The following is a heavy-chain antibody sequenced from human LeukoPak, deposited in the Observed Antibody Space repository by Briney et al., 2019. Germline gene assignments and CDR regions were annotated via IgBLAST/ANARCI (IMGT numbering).Heavy chain of an antibody. J-gene: IGHJ4*02. CDR1: GGSFSGYY. D-gene: IGHD3-22*01. V-gene: IGHV4-34*01. CDR2: INHSGST. Sequence: SETLSLTCAVYGGSFSGYYWSWIRQPPGKGLEWIGEINHSGSTNYNPSLKSRVTISVDTSKNQFSLKLSSVTAADTAVYYCARLSSDDSSGYYSWNFDYWGQGTLVTVSS. CDR3: ARLSSDDSSGYYSWNFDY.